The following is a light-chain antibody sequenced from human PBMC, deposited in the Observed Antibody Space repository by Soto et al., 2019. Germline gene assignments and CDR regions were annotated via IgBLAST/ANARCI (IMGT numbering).Light chain of an antibody. CDR2: AAS. V-gene: IGKV1-39*01. CDR1: QTVNNN. CDR3: QQSYSAS. Sequence: DIQLTQSPSSLSASVGDRVTISCRASQTVNNNLNWYQQKPGKAPKLLIYAASTLQSGVPSRFSGSGSGTDFTLTISSLQPEDFATYYCQQSYSASFGQGTRVEIK. J-gene: IGKJ1*01.